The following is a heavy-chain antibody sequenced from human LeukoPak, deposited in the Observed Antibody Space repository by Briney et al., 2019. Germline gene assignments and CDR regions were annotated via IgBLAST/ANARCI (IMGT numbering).Heavy chain of an antibody. V-gene: IGHV3-23*01. CDR3: ARRDGSGSYYGADY. D-gene: IGHD3-10*01. CDR2: LSGGGATT. Sequence: PGGSLRLSCAASGFTFRNYAMIWVRQAPGKGLEWVSALSGGGATTYYADSVKGRFTISRDNSKNTLYLQMNSLRAEDTAVYYCARRDGSGSYYGADYWGQGTLVTVSS. J-gene: IGHJ4*02. CDR1: GFTFRNYA.